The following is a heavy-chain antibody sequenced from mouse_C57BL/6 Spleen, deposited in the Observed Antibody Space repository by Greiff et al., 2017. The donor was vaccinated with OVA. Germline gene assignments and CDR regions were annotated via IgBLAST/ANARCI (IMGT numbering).Heavy chain of an antibody. CDR2: IYPGDGDT. CDR3: ARGDGVFDY. CDR1: GYAFTSSW. J-gene: IGHJ2*01. V-gene: IGHV1-82*01. D-gene: IGHD2-3*01. Sequence: QVQLQQSGPELVKPGASVTLSCTASGYAFTSSWVNWLKQRPGKGLEWIGRIYPGDGDTNYNAQFKGKATLTADKSSSTAYMQLSSLTSEDSAVYFYARGDGVFDYWGKGTTLTVSS.